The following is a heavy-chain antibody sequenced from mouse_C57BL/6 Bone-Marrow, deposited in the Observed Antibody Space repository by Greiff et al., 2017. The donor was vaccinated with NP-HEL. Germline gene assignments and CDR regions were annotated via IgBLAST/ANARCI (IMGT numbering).Heavy chain of an antibody. J-gene: IGHJ2*01. CDR2: INPGSGGT. CDR3: ARHGSSPYYLDY. Sequence: QVQLQQSGAELVRPGTSVKVSCKASGYAFTNYLIEWVKQRPGQGLEWIGVINPGSGGTNYNEKFKGKATLTADKSSSTAYMQLSSLTSEDSAVYFCARHGSSPYYLDYWGQGTTLTVSS. D-gene: IGHD1-1*01. CDR1: GYAFTNYL. V-gene: IGHV1-54*01.